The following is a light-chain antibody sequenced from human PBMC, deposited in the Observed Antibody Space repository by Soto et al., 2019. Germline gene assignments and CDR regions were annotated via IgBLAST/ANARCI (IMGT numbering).Light chain of an antibody. V-gene: IGLV2-14*01. Sequence: QSALAQPASVSASPGQSITISCTGTSSDVGQFDYVSWYQHHPGKAPKLVISAVTRRSSGISDRFSGSKSGNTASLTISGLQAEDEADYYCASYTTSTTQVFGGGTKLTVL. J-gene: IGLJ3*02. CDR2: AVT. CDR3: ASYTTSTTQV. CDR1: SSDVGQFDY.